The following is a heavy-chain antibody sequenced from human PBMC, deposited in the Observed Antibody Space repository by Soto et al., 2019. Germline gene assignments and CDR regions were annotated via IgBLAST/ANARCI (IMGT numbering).Heavy chain of an antibody. Sequence: GGSLRLSCAASGFTFSSYSMNWVRQAPGKGLEWVSYISSSSSTIYYADSVKGRFTISRDNAKNSLYLQMNSLRDEDTAVYYCARDPNPGVQYYDFWSGYEFDYWGQGTLVTVSS. CDR1: GFTFSSYS. V-gene: IGHV3-48*02. CDR2: ISSSSSTI. J-gene: IGHJ4*02. CDR3: ARDPNPGVQYYDFWSGYEFDY. D-gene: IGHD3-3*01.